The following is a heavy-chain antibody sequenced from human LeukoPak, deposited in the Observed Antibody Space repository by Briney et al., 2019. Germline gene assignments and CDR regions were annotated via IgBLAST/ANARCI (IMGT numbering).Heavy chain of an antibody. J-gene: IGHJ6*03. D-gene: IGHD5-18*01. CDR3: AGYSYGTRAYYYYYYMDV. Sequence: SETLSLTCTVSGGSISSSSYYWGWIRQPPGKGLEWIGSIYYSGSTYYNPSLQSRVTISVDTSKNQFSLKLSSVTAADTAVYYCAGYSYGTRAYYYYYYMDVWGKGTTVTVSS. V-gene: IGHV4-39*01. CDR2: IYYSGST. CDR1: GGSISSSSYY.